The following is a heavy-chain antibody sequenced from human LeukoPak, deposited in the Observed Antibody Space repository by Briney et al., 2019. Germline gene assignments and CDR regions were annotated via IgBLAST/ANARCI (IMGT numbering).Heavy chain of an antibody. CDR3: AKTYYCGSGTFSFDH. D-gene: IGHD3-10*01. Sequence: GGSLRLSCAASGFTFINYAMTWVRQAPGKGLEWVSGITGRGDRTHYADSVKGRFTISRDNSNNMVYMQMDSLRAEDTALYYCAKTYYCGSGTFSFDHWGQGTLVTVSS. V-gene: IGHV3-23*01. CDR2: ITGRGDRT. J-gene: IGHJ4*02. CDR1: GFTFINYA.